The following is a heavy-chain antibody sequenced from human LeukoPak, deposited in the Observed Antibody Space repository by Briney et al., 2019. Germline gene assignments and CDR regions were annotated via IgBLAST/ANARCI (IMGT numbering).Heavy chain of an antibody. V-gene: IGHV1-3*03. CDR2: INAGNGNT. J-gene: IGHJ4*02. Sequence: ASVKVSCKASGYTFTSYAMHWVRQAPGQRLEWMGWINAGNGNTKYSQEFQGRVTITRDTSASTAYMELSSLRSEDMAVYYCAREGISGSWYPVRDYFDYWGQGTLVTVSS. D-gene: IGHD6-13*01. CDR3: AREGISGSWYPVRDYFDY. CDR1: GYTFTSYA.